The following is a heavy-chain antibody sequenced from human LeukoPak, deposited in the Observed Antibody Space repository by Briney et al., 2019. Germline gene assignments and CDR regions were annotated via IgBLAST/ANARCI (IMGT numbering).Heavy chain of an antibody. CDR3: ARGEQWPY. D-gene: IGHD6-19*01. Sequence: PGGSLRLSCSASGFTLSSYNMNWVRQAPGKGLEWVSSISSSSSYIYYADSLKGRFTISRDNAKNSLYLQMNSLRAEDTAVYYCARGEQWPYWGQGTLVTVSS. J-gene: IGHJ4*02. CDR2: ISSSSSYI. V-gene: IGHV3-21*01. CDR1: GFTLSSYN.